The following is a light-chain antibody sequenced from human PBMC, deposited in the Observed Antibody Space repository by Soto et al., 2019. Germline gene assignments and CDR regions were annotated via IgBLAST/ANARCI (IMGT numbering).Light chain of an antibody. CDR2: GAS. CDR1: QSVNSN. Sequence: ETVVTQSLATLSVSQGERATLSCWASQSVNSNLAWYQQKLGQAPRVLIYGASTRATGIPARFSGSGSGTEFILTISSLQSEDFAVYYCQQYDYWPETFGQGTKVDI. V-gene: IGKV3-15*01. J-gene: IGKJ1*01. CDR3: QQYDYWPET.